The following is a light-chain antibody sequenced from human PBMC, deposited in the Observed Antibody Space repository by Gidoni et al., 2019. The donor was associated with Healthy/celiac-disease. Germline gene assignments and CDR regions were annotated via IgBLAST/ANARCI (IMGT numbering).Light chain of an antibody. CDR3: RSYASSLSGWV. V-gene: IGLV1-40*01. CDR2: GNS. Sequence: SVPTQPPSVSGAPGQRVTISCTGSSTNIGAGYDVHWYQQLPGTAPKLLIYGNSNRPSGVPDRFSGSKSGTSASLAITGLQAEDEADYYCRSYASSLSGWVFGGGTKLTVL. J-gene: IGLJ3*02. CDR1: STNIGAGYD.